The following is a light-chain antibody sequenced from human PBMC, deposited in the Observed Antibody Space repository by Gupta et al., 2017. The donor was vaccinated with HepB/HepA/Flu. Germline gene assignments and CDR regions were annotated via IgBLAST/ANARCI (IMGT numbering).Light chain of an antibody. CDR3: GTWDTSLSAGV. CDR2: DNN. CDR1: SSNIGKNY. V-gene: IGLV1-51*01. Sequence: GSSSNIGKNYVTWYQQHPGAAPKLLIYDNNKRLSGITDRFSGSKSGTLATLDITGLLTGDEADYYCGTWDTSLSAGVFGGGSKLTVL. J-gene: IGLJ2*01.